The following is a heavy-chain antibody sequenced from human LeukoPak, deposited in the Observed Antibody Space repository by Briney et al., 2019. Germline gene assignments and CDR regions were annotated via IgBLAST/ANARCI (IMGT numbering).Heavy chain of an antibody. CDR2: INHSGST. D-gene: IGHD2-15*01. CDR1: GGSFSGYY. J-gene: IGHJ4*02. V-gene: IGHV4-34*01. Sequence: SETLSLTCAVYGGSFSGYYWSWIRQPPGKGLEWIGEINHSGSTNYNPSLKSRVTISVDTSENQFSLKLSSVTAADTAVYYCASPDPYCSGGSCYSGYDYWGQGTLVTVSS. CDR3: ASPDPYCSGGSCYSGYDY.